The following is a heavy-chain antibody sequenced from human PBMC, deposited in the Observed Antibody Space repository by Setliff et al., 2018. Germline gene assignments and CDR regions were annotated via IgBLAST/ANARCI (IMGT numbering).Heavy chain of an antibody. Sequence: GESLKISCTASGFHFRSFAMHWVRQSPGEGLEWVAAISYSGSDTYYADSVKGRFSISRDNSRDTLFLQMNRLRAEDTAFYYCAKVITAIGYPPFDSWGQGVLVTVSS. D-gene: IGHD6-13*01. CDR3: AKVITAIGYPPFDS. CDR2: ISYSGSDT. V-gene: IGHV3-30*04. J-gene: IGHJ4*02. CDR1: GFHFRSFA.